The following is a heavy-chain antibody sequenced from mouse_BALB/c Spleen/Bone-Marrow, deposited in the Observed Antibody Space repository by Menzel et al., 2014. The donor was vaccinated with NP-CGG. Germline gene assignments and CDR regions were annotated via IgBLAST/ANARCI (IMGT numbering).Heavy chain of an antibody. V-gene: IGHV4-1*02. CDR3: ARLLYYGYFDS. CDR2: INPDSSTV. J-gene: IGHJ2*01. D-gene: IGHD1-1*01. Sequence: DVQLVESGGGLVQPGGSLRLSCAASGFDFSRYWMSWVRQAPGKGLEWIGEINPDSSTVNYTPSLKDKFIISRDNAKNTLYLEMSKVRSEDTALYYCARLLYYGYFDSWGQGTTLTVSS. CDR1: GFDFSRYW.